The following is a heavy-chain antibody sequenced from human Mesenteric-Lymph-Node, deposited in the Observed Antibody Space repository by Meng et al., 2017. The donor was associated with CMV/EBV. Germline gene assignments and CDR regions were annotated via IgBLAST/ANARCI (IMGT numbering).Heavy chain of an antibody. D-gene: IGHD3-22*01. CDR2: ISGSTTYI. CDR1: GFTFSHYA. J-gene: IGHJ4*02. V-gene: IGHV3-21*04. CDR3: ASQYYYDGTGYLVY. Sequence: GGSLRLSCAVSGFTFSHYAMSWVRQAPGKGLEWVSSISGSTTYIFYADSVKGRFTISRDNANNSLYLQMNSLRVEDTAVYYCASQYYYDGTGYLVYWGQGALVTVSS.